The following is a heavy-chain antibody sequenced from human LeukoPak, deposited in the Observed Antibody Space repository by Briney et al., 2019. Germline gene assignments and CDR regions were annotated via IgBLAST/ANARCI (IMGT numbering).Heavy chain of an antibody. CDR3: ARGAYYYGSGSYYLDY. Sequence: GGSLRLSCAASGFTFSSYWMSWVRQAPGKGLEWVANIKQDGSEKYYVDSVKGRFTISRDNAKNSLYLQMNSLRAEDTAVYYCARGAYYYGSGSYYLDYWGQGTLVTASS. V-gene: IGHV3-7*03. D-gene: IGHD3-10*01. CDR2: IKQDGSEK. CDR1: GFTFSSYW. J-gene: IGHJ4*02.